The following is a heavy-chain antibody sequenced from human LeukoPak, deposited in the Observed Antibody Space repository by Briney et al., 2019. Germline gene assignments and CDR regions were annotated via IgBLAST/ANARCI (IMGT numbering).Heavy chain of an antibody. CDR1: GFTFSDYY. J-gene: IGHJ4*02. Sequence: GGSLRLSCAASGFTFSDYYMNWLRQAPGKGLEWVSYISSRGSTIYYADSAKGRFTISRDSAKNSLYLQMNSLRAEDTAVYHCASGYYDSGGYPPYFDYWGQGTLVTVSS. CDR3: ASGYYDSGGYPPYFDY. V-gene: IGHV3-11*04. CDR2: ISSRGSTI. D-gene: IGHD3-22*01.